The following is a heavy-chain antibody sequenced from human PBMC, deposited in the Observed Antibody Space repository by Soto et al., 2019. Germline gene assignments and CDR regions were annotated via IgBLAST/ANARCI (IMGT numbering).Heavy chain of an antibody. CDR2: ISWDSGVI. CDR3: VKDNVGVYCSGGSCYFDF. J-gene: IGHJ4*02. CDR1: GVSLDHYA. Sequence: EVHLVESGGGLAQPGRSLRLSCVASGVSLDHYAMHWVRQAPGKGLEWVSGISWDSGVIDYADSVRGRFTISRDNAKNSLYLQMTSLRAEDAALYYCVKDNVGVYCSGGSCYFDFWGQGSLVTVSS. V-gene: IGHV3-9*01. D-gene: IGHD2-15*01.